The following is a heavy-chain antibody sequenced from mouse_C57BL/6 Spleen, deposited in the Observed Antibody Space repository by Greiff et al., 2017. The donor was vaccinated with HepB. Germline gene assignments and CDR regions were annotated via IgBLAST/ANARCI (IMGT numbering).Heavy chain of an antibody. V-gene: IGHV5-6*01. J-gene: IGHJ2*01. CDR2: ISSGGSYT. CDR3: ARHDGYSDY. Sequence: EVHLVESGGDLVKPGGSLKLSCAASGFTFSSYGMSWVRRTPDKRLEWVATISSGGSYTYYPDSVKGRFTISRDNAKNTLYLQMSSLKSEDTAMYYCARHDGYSDYWGQGTTLTVSS. CDR1: GFTFSSYG. D-gene: IGHD1-1*01.